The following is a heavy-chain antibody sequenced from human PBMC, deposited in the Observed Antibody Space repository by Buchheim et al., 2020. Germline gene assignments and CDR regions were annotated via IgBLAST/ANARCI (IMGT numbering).Heavy chain of an antibody. J-gene: IGHJ4*02. Sequence: QVQLVESGGGVVQPGRSLRLSCAASGFTFSSYAMHWVRQAPGKGLEWVAVTAYDGTNKYYVDSVKGRFTISRDNSKNTLYLQMNSLRAEDTAVYYCARDLHRGGATTRDYFDYWGQGTL. V-gene: IGHV3-30*04. CDR1: GFTFSSYA. D-gene: IGHD1-26*01. CDR2: TAYDGTNK. CDR3: ARDLHRGGATTRDYFDY.